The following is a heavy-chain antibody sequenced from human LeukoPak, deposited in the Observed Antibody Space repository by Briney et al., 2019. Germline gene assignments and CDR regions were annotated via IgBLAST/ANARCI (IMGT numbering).Heavy chain of an antibody. CDR1: GYTFAGYY. CDR2: IDPNSGGT. Sequence: GASVKVSCKAFGYTFAGYYMQWVRQAPGQGLEWMGWIDPNSGGTHCAQKFQGRVTMTRDTSINTAYMELSSLTSDDTAVYYCASVQTGASYSDAFDYWGQGTLVTVSS. J-gene: IGHJ4*02. D-gene: IGHD2-8*02. CDR3: ASVQTGASYSDAFDY. V-gene: IGHV1-2*02.